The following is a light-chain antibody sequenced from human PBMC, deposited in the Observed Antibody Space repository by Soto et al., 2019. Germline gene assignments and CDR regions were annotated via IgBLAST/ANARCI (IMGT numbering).Light chain of an antibody. V-gene: IGLV2-8*01. CDR3: SSYAASNTYV. CDR2: EVT. CDR1: SSDVGGYDC. J-gene: IGLJ1*01. Sequence: QSVLTQPPSASGSPGQSVTISCTGTSSDVGGYDCVSWYQHRPGTAPKFLIYEVTKRPSGVPDRFSGSKSGNTASLTVSGLQPEDEADYFCSSYAASNTYVFGTGTKLTVL.